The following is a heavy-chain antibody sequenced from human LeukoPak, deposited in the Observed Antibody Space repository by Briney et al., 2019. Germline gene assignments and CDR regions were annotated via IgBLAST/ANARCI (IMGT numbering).Heavy chain of an antibody. J-gene: IGHJ4*02. CDR2: ISSSGSTI. CDR3: AKADVLLWFGELQFMA. Sequence: GGSLRLSCAASGFTFSDYYMSWIRQAPGKGLEWVSYISSSGSTIYYADSVKGRFTISRDNSKNTLYLQMNSLRAEDTAVYYCAKADVLLWFGELQFMAWGQGTLVTVSS. CDR1: GFTFSDYY. D-gene: IGHD3-10*01. V-gene: IGHV3-11*01.